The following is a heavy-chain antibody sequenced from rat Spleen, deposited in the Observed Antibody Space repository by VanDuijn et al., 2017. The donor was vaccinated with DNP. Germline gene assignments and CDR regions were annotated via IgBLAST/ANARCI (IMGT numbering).Heavy chain of an antibody. CDR1: GYSITSDY. J-gene: IGHJ2*01. CDR2: INSAGST. Sequence: EVQLQESGPGLVKPSQSLSLTCSVTGYSITSDYWGWIRKFPGHKLEWMGYINSAGSTNYNPALKGRIPITSDTSKNQFFLQVNSVTTEDTATYYCARGDILRSFDYCGQGVLVTVSS. D-gene: IGHD2-3*01. V-gene: IGHV3-3*01. CDR3: ARGDILRSFDY.